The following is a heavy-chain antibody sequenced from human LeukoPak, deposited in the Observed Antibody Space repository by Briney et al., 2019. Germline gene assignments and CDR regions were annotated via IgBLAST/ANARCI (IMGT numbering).Heavy chain of an antibody. CDR3: AREPRNRAYYYYYMDV. V-gene: IGHV1-18*01. CDR1: GYTFTSYG. J-gene: IGHJ6*03. CDR2: ISAYNGNT. D-gene: IGHD2/OR15-2a*01. Sequence: ASVKVSCKASGYTFTSYGISWVRQAPGQGLEWMGWISAYNGNTNYAQKLQGRVTMTTDTSTSTAYMELRSLRSDDTAVYYCAREPRNRAYYYYYMDVWGKGTTVTVSS.